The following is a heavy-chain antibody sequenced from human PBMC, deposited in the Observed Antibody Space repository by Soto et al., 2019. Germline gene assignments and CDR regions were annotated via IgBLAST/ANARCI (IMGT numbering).Heavy chain of an antibody. CDR3: GGDGAAPYTGFDY. D-gene: IGHD3-16*01. J-gene: IGHJ4*02. V-gene: IGHV1-46*03. CDR2: VNPGGDGA. CDR1: GYTFTNYC. Sequence: GASVKVSCKASGYTFTNYCMHWVRQAPGQGLEWMGRVNPGGDGATYAQKFQGRVTMTRDTSTSTVYMELSSLRSEDTAVYYCGGDGAAPYTGFDYWGQGTLVTVSS.